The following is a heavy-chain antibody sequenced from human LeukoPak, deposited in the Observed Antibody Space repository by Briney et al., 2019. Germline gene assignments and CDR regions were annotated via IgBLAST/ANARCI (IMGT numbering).Heavy chain of an antibody. Sequence: PGGSLRLSCAASGFTFSYYWMHWVRQAPGQGLVWVSHINSDGSSTSYADSVKGRFTISRDNAKNTLYLQMNSLRAEDTAVYYCARVRTNTYGFDYWGQGNLVTVSS. D-gene: IGHD5-18*01. CDR1: GFTFSYYW. J-gene: IGHJ4*02. V-gene: IGHV3-74*01. CDR3: ARVRTNTYGFDY. CDR2: INSDGSST.